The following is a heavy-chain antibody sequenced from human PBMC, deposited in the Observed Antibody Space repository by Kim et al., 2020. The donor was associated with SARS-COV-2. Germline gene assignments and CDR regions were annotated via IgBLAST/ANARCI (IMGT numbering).Heavy chain of an antibody. CDR1: GFTFRTYA. D-gene: IGHD2-21*02. J-gene: IGHJ4*02. V-gene: IGHV3-23*01. Sequence: GGSLRLSCAASGFTFRTYAMNWVRQAPGKGLEWVSAISGTGGHTYYADSVKGRFTISRDNSNKTVSLQLDSLRAEDTAVYYCAKGGAGVTAEFDSWGQGTLVTVSS. CDR2: ISGTGGHT. CDR3: AKGGAGVTAEFDS.